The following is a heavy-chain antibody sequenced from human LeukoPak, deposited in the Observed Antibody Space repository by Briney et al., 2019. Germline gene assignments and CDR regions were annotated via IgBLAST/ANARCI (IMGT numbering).Heavy chain of an antibody. V-gene: IGHV3-23*01. D-gene: IGHD5-18*01. CDR3: AKGGGYSYYYYMDV. CDR1: GFTFSSYA. J-gene: IGHJ6*03. CDR2: ISGSGGST. Sequence: GGSLRLSCAASGFTFSSYAMSWVRHAPGNGLEWVSAISGSGGSTYYADSVKGRFTISRDNSKNTLYLQMNSLRAEDTAVYYCAKGGGYSYYYYMDVWGKGTTVTVSS.